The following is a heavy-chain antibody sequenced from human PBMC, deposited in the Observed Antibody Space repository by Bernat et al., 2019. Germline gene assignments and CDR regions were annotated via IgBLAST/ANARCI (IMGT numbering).Heavy chain of an antibody. V-gene: IGHV4-39*01. J-gene: IGHJ4*02. CDR3: ARMGGSGWPQADY. CDR2: MYNGGST. CDR1: GASISSTSYY. Sequence: QLHLQGSGPGLVKASETLSLTCTVSGASISSTSYYWGWIRQPPGKGLEWIGTMYNGGSTYYNPSLKSRVTISVDTSKNQFSLKLSSVTAADTAVYYCARMGGSGWPQADYWGQGTLVTVSS. D-gene: IGHD6-19*01.